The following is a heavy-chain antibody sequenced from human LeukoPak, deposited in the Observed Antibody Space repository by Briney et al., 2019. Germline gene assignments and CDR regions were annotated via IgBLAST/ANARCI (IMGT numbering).Heavy chain of an antibody. J-gene: IGHJ4*02. CDR1: GGTFSSYA. CDR3: ARTFAGKYCGGDCYITLDY. CDR2: IIPIFGTA. Sequence: SVEVSCKASGGTFSSYAISWVRQAPGQGLEWMGGIIPIFGTANYAQEFQGRVTITTDESTSTAYMELSSLRSEDTAVYYCARTFAGKYCGGDCYITLDYWGQGTLVTVSS. V-gene: IGHV1-69*05. D-gene: IGHD2-21*02.